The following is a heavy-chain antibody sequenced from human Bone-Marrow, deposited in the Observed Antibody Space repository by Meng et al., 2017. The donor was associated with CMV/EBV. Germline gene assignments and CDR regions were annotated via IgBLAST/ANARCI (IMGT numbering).Heavy chain of an antibody. CDR1: GGSFSGCY. Sequence: QVQLQQWGAGLLKPSETLSLTCAVYGGSFSGCYWSWIRQPPGKGLEWIGEINHSGSTNYNPSLKSRVTISLDTSKNQFSLKLGSVTAADTAVYYCARDKEGILGHWGQGTLVTVSS. D-gene: IGHD3/OR15-3a*01. J-gene: IGHJ4*02. V-gene: IGHV4-34*02. CDR3: ARDKEGILGH. CDR2: INHSGST.